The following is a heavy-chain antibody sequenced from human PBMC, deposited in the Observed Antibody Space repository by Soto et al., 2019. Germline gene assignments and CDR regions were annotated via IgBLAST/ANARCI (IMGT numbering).Heavy chain of an antibody. CDR1: GGTFSTYA. CDR3: ASGIPLALRRINNGYSG. Sequence: QVQLVQSGAEVKKPESSVKVSCKAPGGTFSTYAISWVRQAPGQGLEWMGGIIPMFGTANYAQRFQDRVTITADESTNTVHTELSSLRPEETAVDFCASGIPLALRRINNGYSGWGQGTLVTVSS. V-gene: IGHV1-69*12. J-gene: IGHJ4*02. D-gene: IGHD3-22*01. CDR2: IIPMFGTA.